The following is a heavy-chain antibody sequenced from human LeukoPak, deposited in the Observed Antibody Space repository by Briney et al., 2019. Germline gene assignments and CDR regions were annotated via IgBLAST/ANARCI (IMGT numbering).Heavy chain of an antibody. Sequence: SETLSLTCTVSGGSISSDDYYWSWIRQPPGKGLEWIGYIYYSGSTYYNPSLKSRVTISVDTSKNQFSLNLSSVTGADTAVYYCAREFKKAVIRGWLDPWGQGTLVTVSS. CDR2: IYYSGST. D-gene: IGHD3-22*01. CDR1: GGSISSDDYY. V-gene: IGHV4-30-4*08. J-gene: IGHJ5*02. CDR3: AREFKKAVIRGWLDP.